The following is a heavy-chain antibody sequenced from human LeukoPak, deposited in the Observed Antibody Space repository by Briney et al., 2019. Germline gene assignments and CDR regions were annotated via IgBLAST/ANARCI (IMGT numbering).Heavy chain of an antibody. CDR2: IYYSGST. CDR1: GGSFSGYY. V-gene: IGHV4-59*01. CDR3: ARGSHPVLRNFDWLPRPPPSEMDV. D-gene: IGHD3-9*01. J-gene: IGHJ6*04. Sequence: SETLSLTCAVYGGSFSGYYWSWIRQPPGKGREGIGYIYYSGSTNYNPSLKSRVTISVDTSKNQFSLKLSSVTDEDTAVYYCARGSHPVLRNFDWLPRPPPSEMDVWGKGTTVTISS.